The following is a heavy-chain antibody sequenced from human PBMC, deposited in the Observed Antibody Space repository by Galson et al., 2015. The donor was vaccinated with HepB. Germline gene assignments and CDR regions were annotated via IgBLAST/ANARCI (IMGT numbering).Heavy chain of an antibody. CDR2: IYPGDSDT. V-gene: IGHV5-51*03. Sequence: QSGAEVKKPGESLKISCKGSGYSFTSYWIGWVRQMPGKGLEWMGIIYPGDSDTRYSPSFQGQVTISADKSISTACLQWSSLKASDTAMYYCARTAPYDSHLYGMDVWGQGTTVTVSS. CDR3: ARTAPYDSHLYGMDV. D-gene: IGHD1-1*01. CDR1: GYSFTSYW. J-gene: IGHJ6*02.